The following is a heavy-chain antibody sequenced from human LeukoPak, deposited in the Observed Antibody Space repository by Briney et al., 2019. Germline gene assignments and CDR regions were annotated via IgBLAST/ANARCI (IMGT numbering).Heavy chain of an antibody. J-gene: IGHJ4*02. CDR2: IYKSVSS. D-gene: IGHD5-24*01. CDR3: ARNDRKDAYSHFDY. V-gene: IGHV4-34*11. Sequence: PSETLSLTCAVYGGSFSGYYWSWIRQPPGKGLEWIGYIYKSVSSNFNPSLKSRATISLDAPRNQISLKLSSVTAADTAVYYCARNDRKDAYSHFDYWGQGTLVTVSS. CDR1: GGSFSGYY.